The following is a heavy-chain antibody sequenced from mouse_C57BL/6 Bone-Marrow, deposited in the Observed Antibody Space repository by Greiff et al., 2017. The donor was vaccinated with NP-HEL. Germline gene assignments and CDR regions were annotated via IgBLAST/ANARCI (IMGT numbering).Heavy chain of an antibody. CDR3: VRDQEGITTVSYWYFDV. J-gene: IGHJ1*03. Sequence: EVQLVESGGGLVQPKGSLKLSCAASGFTFNTYAMHWVRQAPGKGLEWVARIRSKSSNYATYYADSVKDRFTISRDDSQSMLYLQMNNLKTEDTAMYYCVRDQEGITTVSYWYFDVWGTGTTVTVSS. D-gene: IGHD1-1*01. CDR2: IRSKSSNYAT. V-gene: IGHV10-3*01. CDR1: GFTFNTYA.